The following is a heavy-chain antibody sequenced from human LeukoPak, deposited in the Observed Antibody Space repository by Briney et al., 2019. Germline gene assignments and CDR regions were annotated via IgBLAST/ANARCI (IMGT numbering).Heavy chain of an antibody. D-gene: IGHD3-10*02. CDR2: ISSGSSTI. Sequence: PGGSLRLSCVVSGFTFSSCEMNWVRQAPGKGLEWISYISSGSSTIYYADSVKGQFTISRDTAKNSLFLQMNSLRAEDTAVYYCAELGITMIGGVWGKGTTVTISS. J-gene: IGHJ6*04. CDR3: AELGITMIGGV. CDR1: GFTFSSCE. V-gene: IGHV3-48*03.